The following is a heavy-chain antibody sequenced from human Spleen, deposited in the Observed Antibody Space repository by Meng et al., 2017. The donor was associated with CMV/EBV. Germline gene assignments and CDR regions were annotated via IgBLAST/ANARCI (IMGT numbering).Heavy chain of an antibody. D-gene: IGHD6-19*01. CDR1: GFTFNNYP. CDR2: ISYDGSNK. J-gene: IGHJ4*02. Sequence: GGSLRLSCAASGFTFNNYPMHWVRQAPGKGLEWVALISYDGSNKYYADSVKGRFTISRDNSKNTLYLQMDSLRAEDTAVYFCARDGPGIAVAGLGYFSDYWGQGTLVTVSS. V-gene: IGHV3-30-3*01. CDR3: ARDGPGIAVAGLGYFSDY.